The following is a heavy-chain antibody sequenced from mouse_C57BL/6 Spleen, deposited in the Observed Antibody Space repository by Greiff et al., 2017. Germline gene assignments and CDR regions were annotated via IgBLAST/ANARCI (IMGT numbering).Heavy chain of an antibody. D-gene: IGHD3-3*01. V-gene: IGHV1-82*01. CDR3: ARRGTYFDY. Sequence: VPLQQSGPELVKPGASVKISCKASGYAFSSSWMNWVKQRPGKGLEWIGRIYPGDGDTNYNGKFKGKATLTADKSSSTAYMQLSSLTSEDSAVYFWARRGTYFDYWGQGTTLTVSS. CDR1: GYAFSSSW. CDR2: IYPGDGDT. J-gene: IGHJ2*01.